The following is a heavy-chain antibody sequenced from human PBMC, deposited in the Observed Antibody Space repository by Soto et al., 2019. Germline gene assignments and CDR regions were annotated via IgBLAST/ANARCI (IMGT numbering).Heavy chain of an antibody. Sequence: SETLSLTCTVSGGSISSYYWSWIRQPPGKGLEWIGYIYYSGSTNYNPSLKSRVTISVDTSKNQFSLKLSSVTAADTAVYYCARTDVYVGYCSGGSCYSSGAFDIWGQGTMVTVSS. J-gene: IGHJ3*02. CDR2: IYYSGST. V-gene: IGHV4-59*08. D-gene: IGHD2-15*01. CDR1: GGSISSYY. CDR3: ARTDVYVGYCSGGSCYSSGAFDI.